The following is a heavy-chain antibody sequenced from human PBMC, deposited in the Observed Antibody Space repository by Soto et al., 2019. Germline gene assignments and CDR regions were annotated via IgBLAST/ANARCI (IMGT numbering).Heavy chain of an antibody. CDR2: INPNSGGT. V-gene: IGHV1-2*04. Sequence: GASVKVSCKASGYTFTGYYMHWVRQAPGQGLEWMGWINPNSGGTNYAQKFQGWVTMTRDTSISTAYMELSRLRSDDTAVHYCARGPAAAGTYYYYGMDVWGQGTTVTVSS. J-gene: IGHJ6*02. D-gene: IGHD6-13*01. CDR1: GYTFTGYY. CDR3: ARGPAAAGTYYYYGMDV.